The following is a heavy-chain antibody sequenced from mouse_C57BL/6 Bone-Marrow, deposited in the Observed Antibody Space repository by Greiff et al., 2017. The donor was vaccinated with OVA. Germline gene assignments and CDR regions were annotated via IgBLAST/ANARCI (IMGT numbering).Heavy chain of an antibody. Sequence: EVQLVESGEGLVKPGGSLKLSCAASGFTFSSYAMSWVRQTPEKRLEWVAYISSGGDYIYYADTVKGRFTISRDNARNTLYLQMSSLKSEDTAMYYCTRDHYSNSGFAYWGQGTLVTVSA. D-gene: IGHD2-5*01. CDR1: GFTFSSYA. CDR2: ISSGGDYI. CDR3: TRDHYSNSGFAY. V-gene: IGHV5-9-1*02. J-gene: IGHJ3*01.